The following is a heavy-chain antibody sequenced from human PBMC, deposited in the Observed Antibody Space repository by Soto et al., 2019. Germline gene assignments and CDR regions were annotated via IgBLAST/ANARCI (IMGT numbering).Heavy chain of an antibody. Sequence: QVQLVQSGAEVKKPGSSVKVSCKASGGTFSSYAISWVRQAPGQGLEWMGGIIPIFGTANYAQQFQGRVTITAGKSTSTAYMELSSLSSEDTAVYYCARGSCSGGSCYSFYYYYGMDVWGQGTTVTVSS. D-gene: IGHD2-15*01. CDR3: ARGSCSGGSCYSFYYYYGMDV. V-gene: IGHV1-69*06. CDR1: GGTFSSYA. CDR2: IIPIFGTA. J-gene: IGHJ6*02.